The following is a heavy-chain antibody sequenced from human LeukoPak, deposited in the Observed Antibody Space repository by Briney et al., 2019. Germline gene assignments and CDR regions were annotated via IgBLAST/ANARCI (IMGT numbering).Heavy chain of an antibody. Sequence: ASVKVSCKASGYTFTSYAMDWVRQAPGQGLEWMGRINPNSGGTNYAQKFQGRVTMTTDTSTSTAYMELRSLRSDDTAVYYCARDPSYDVWSGHYIGTYGMDVWGQGTTVTVSS. CDR1: GYTFTSYA. D-gene: IGHD3-3*01. V-gene: IGHV1-18*01. CDR2: INPNSGGT. CDR3: ARDPSYDVWSGHYIGTYGMDV. J-gene: IGHJ6*02.